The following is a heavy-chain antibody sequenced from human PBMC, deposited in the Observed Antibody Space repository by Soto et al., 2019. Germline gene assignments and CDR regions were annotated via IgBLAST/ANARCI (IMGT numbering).Heavy chain of an antibody. CDR2: ISYDGSNK. J-gene: IGHJ4*02. D-gene: IGHD5-18*01. CDR3: AIAGFRGYTFGSLDY. Sequence: PGGSLRLSCAASGFTFGSYPMHWVRQAPGKGLEWVALISYDGSNKYYADSVKGRFTITRDNSKNTLYLQMNSLRAEDTAVYYCAIAGFRGYTFGSLDYWGQGTLVTVSS. CDR1: GFTFGSYP. V-gene: IGHV3-30-3*01.